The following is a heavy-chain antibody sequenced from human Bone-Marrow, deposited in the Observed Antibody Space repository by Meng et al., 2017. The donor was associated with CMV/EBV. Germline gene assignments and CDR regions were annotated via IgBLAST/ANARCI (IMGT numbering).Heavy chain of an antibody. Sequence: QTLSLTCAVYGGSFSGYYWSWIRQPPGKGLEWIGEINHSGSTNYNPSLESRVTISGDTSKNHFSLMLSSMTAADTAVYYCARGRSNWNDYPFVYWGQGTLVTVSS. V-gene: IGHV4-34*01. CDR3: ARGRSNWNDYPFVY. CDR2: INHSGST. CDR1: GGSFSGYY. J-gene: IGHJ4*02. D-gene: IGHD1-1*01.